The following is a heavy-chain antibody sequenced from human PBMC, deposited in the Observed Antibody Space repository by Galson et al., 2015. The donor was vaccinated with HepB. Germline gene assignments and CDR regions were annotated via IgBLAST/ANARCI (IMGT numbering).Heavy chain of an antibody. CDR3: AKDMVVRGSGSYVAYFDY. CDR2: ISWDGGST. D-gene: IGHD3-10*01. J-gene: IGHJ4*02. CDR1: GFTFDDYA. V-gene: IGHV3-43D*03. Sequence: SLRLSCAASGFTFDDYAMHWVRQAPGKGLEWVSLISWDGGSTYYADSVKGRFTISRDNSKNSLYLQMNSLRAEDTALYYCAKDMVVRGSGSYVAYFDYWGQGTLVTVSS.